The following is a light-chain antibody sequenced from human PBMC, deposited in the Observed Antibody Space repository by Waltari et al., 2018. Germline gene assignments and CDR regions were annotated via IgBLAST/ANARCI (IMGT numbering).Light chain of an antibody. V-gene: IGLV2-23*02. Sequence: QSALTQPASVSGSPGPSITISCTGTSSDVGRYNLISWYRQHPGKAPKLLIYEVSKRPSGVSNRFSGSKSGNAASLTISGLQAEDEADYYCCSYAGSSTPYVFGTGTKVTVL. CDR1: SSDVGRYNL. CDR2: EVS. CDR3: CSYAGSSTPYV. J-gene: IGLJ1*01.